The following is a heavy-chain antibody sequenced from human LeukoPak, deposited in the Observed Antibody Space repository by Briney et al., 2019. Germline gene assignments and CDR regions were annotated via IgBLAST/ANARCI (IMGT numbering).Heavy chain of an antibody. CDR1: GYTFTSYY. Sequence: SVKVSCKASGYTFTSYYMHWVRQAPGQGLEWMGRIIPILGIANYAQKFQGRVTITADKSTSTAYMELSSLRSEDTAVYYCAIARIAAAGSNWFDPWGQGTLVTVSS. J-gene: IGHJ5*02. CDR3: AIARIAAAGSNWFDP. V-gene: IGHV1-69*02. D-gene: IGHD6-13*01. CDR2: IIPILGIA.